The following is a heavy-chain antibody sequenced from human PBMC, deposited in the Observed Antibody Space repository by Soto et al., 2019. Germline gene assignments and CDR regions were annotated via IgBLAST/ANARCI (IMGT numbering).Heavy chain of an antibody. D-gene: IGHD1-26*01. Sequence: EVQLLESGGGLVQPGGSLRLSCAASGFTFTPYAMTWVRQAPGKGLEWVSVITGGVGVTYYADSVKGRFTISRDNSKDTLYLQMNNLRAEDKAVYYCAKFQGGTFNQWDVHYWGQGTLVTVSS. CDR2: ITGGVGVT. J-gene: IGHJ4*02. CDR3: AKFQGGTFNQWDVHY. CDR1: GFTFTPYA. V-gene: IGHV3-23*01.